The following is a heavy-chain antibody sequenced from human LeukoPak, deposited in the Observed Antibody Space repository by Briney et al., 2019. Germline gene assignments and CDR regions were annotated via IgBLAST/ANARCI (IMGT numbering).Heavy chain of an antibody. CDR3: ARDAWTTVNHWYFDL. Sequence: SGTLSLTCAVYGVSISSDNWWTWVRQPPGKGLEWIGETHRSGDTKYNPSLNGRVTISMDNSKNQLSLNLISVTAADTAVYYCARDAWTTVNHWYFDLWGRGTLVTVSS. CDR1: GVSISSDNW. CDR2: THRSGDT. D-gene: IGHD4-17*01. J-gene: IGHJ2*01. V-gene: IGHV4-4*02.